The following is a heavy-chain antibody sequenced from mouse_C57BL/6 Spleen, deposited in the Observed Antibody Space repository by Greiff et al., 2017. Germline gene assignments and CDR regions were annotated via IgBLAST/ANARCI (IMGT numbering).Heavy chain of an antibody. V-gene: IGHV5-9-1*02. D-gene: IGHD4-1*01. CDR3: TRDSPSLGYFDY. CDR1: GFTFSSYA. CDR2: LSSGGDYI. J-gene: IGHJ2*01. Sequence: EVQRVESGEGLVKPGGSLKLSCAASGFTFSSYAMSWVRQTPEKRLEWVAYLSSGGDYIYYADTVKGRFTISRDNARNTLYLQMSSLKSEDTAMYYCTRDSPSLGYFDYWGQGTTLTVSS.